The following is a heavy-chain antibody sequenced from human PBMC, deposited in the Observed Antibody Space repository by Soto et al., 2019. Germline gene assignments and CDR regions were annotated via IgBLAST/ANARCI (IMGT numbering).Heavy chain of an antibody. J-gene: IGHJ6*02. Sequence: PSQTLSLTCAISGDSVSSNSAAWNWIRQPPSRGLEWLGSTYYRSKWYNDYAVSVKSRITINPDTSKNQFSLQLNSVTPEDTAVYYCARDGQWLINYSYYGMHXWGQGTTVTVS. V-gene: IGHV6-1*01. CDR3: ARDGQWLINYSYYGMHX. CDR1: GDSVSSNSAA. D-gene: IGHD6-19*01. CDR2: TYYRSKWYN.